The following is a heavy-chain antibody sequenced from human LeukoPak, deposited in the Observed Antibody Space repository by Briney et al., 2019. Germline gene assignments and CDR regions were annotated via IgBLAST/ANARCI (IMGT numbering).Heavy chain of an antibody. D-gene: IGHD2-2*02. V-gene: IGHV1-69*13. J-gene: IGHJ5*02. CDR3: AREALDEIVVVPAAIMGNWFDP. CDR2: IIPIFGTA. Sequence: LVKVSCKASGGTFSSYAISWVRQAPGQGLEWMGGIIPIFGTANYAQKFQGRVTITADESTSTAYMELSSLRSEDTAVYYCAREALDEIVVVPAAIMGNWFDPWGQGTLVTVSS. CDR1: GGTFSSYA.